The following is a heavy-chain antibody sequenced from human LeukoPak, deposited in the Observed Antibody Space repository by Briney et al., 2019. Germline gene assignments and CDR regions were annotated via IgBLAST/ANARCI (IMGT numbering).Heavy chain of an antibody. CDR1: GDSIRTYY. V-gene: IGHV4-4*07. CDR2: IYTSGST. Sequence: SETLSLTCTVSGDSIRTYYWSWIRQPAGKGLEWIGRIYTSGSTNYNPSLKSRVTMSVDTSKNQFSLKLSSVTAADTAVYFCARDSWSSVSSGPDYWGQGTPVAVSS. J-gene: IGHJ4*02. CDR3: ARDSWSSVSSGPDY.